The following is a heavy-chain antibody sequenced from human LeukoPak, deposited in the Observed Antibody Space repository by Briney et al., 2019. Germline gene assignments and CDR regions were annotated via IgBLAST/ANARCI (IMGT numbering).Heavy chain of an antibody. V-gene: IGHV3-74*01. CDR3: AKSSQIQLWLTFDY. J-gene: IGHJ4*02. CDR2: INSDGSST. D-gene: IGHD5-18*01. Sequence: GGSLRLSCAASGFTFSSYWMHWVRQAPGKGLVWVSRINSDGSSTSYADSVKGRFTISRDNSKNTLYLQMNSLRAEDTAVYYCAKSSQIQLWLTFDYWGQGTLVTVSS. CDR1: GFTFSSYW.